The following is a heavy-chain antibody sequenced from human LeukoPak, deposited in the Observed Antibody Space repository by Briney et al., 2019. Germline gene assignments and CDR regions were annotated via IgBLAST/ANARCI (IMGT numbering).Heavy chain of an antibody. CDR1: GYIFTGYY. CDR2: INSNNGDT. D-gene: IGHD5-24*01. CDR3: ARDGDGYNLD. Sequence: EASVKVSCRASGYIFTGYYLHWVRQAPGQGLEWVGGINSNNGDTHYAQSFQGRVTMTRDTSISTAYMELSRLGSDDTAVYYCARDGDGYNLDWGQGTLVTVSS. J-gene: IGHJ4*02. V-gene: IGHV1-2*02.